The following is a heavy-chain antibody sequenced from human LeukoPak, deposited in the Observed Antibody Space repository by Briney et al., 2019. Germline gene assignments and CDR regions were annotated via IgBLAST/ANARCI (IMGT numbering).Heavy chain of an antibody. D-gene: IGHD3-3*01. Sequence: PGGSLRLSCAASGFTVSSYAMNWVRQAPGKGLEWVAVISYDGSNKYYADSVKGRFTISRDNSKNTQYLQLNSLRAEDTAVYYCARGNDFWSGYYMGYYYGMDVWGQGTTVTVSS. CDR2: ISYDGSNK. CDR3: ARGNDFWSGYYMGYYYGMDV. J-gene: IGHJ6*02. CDR1: GFTVSSYA. V-gene: IGHV3-30-3*01.